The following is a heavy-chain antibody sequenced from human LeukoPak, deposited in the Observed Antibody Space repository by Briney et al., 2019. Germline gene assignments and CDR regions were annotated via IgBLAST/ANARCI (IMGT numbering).Heavy chain of an antibody. Sequence: GRSLRLSCAASKFTFSSYGMHWVRQDPGKGLEWVALIWYDGSNKYYVDSVKGRFTISRDNSENILYLQMNSLRVEDTAVYYCARDVSGSYSGYYYGMDVWGQGTTVTVSS. CDR3: ARDVSGSYSGYYYGMDV. J-gene: IGHJ6*02. CDR2: IWYDGSNK. CDR1: KFTFSSYG. V-gene: IGHV3-33*08. D-gene: IGHD1-26*01.